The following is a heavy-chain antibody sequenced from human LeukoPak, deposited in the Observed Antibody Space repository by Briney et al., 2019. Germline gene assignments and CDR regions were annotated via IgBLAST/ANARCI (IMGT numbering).Heavy chain of an antibody. Sequence: GGSLRLSCAVSGISLSNYGMSWVRQAPGKGLEWVAGISGSGGSTNYADSVKGQFTISRDNPKNTLYLQMNRLRAEDTAVYFCAKRGVVIRVILVGFHKEAYYFDSWGQGALVTVSS. J-gene: IGHJ4*02. CDR3: AKRGVVIRVILVGFHKEAYYFDS. CDR1: GISLSNYG. CDR2: ISGSGGST. V-gene: IGHV3-23*01. D-gene: IGHD3-22*01.